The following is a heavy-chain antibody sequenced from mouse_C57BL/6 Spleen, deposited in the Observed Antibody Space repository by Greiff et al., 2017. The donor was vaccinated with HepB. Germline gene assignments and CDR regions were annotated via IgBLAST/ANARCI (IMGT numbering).Heavy chain of an antibody. CDR3: ARGRDYYGSSSDY. CDR1: GYTFTSYW. V-gene: IGHV1-69*01. CDR2: IDPSDSYT. Sequence: QVQLQQPGAELVMPGASVKLSCKASGYTFTSYWMHWVKQRPGQGLEWIGEIDPSDSYTNYNQKFKGKSTLTVDKSSSTAYMQLSSLTSEDSAVYYCARGRDYYGSSSDYWGQGTTLTVSS. J-gene: IGHJ2*01. D-gene: IGHD1-1*01.